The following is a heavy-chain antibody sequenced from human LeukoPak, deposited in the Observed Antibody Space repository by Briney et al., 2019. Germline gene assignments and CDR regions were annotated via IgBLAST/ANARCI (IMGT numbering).Heavy chain of an antibody. CDR2: ISSSSSYI. V-gene: IGHV3-21*01. CDR3: ARGLRYFDWLFATFDY. J-gene: IGHJ4*02. D-gene: IGHD3-9*01. CDR1: GFTFSSYS. Sequence: GGSLRLSCAASGFTFSSYSMNWVRQAPGKGLEWVSSISSSSSYIYYADSVKGRFTISRDNAKNSLYLQMNSLRAEDAVVYYCARGLRYFDWLFATFDYWGQGTLVTVSS.